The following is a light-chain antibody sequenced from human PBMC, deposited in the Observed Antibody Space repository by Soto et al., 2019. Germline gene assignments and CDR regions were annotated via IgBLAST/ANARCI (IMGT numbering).Light chain of an antibody. Sequence: EKVMTQSPATLSVSPGERATLSCRASQSVSSNLAWYQQKPGQAPRLLIYDASTRATGIPARFSGSGSGTEFTLTISSLQSEDLAVYYCQQYDDWPETFGQGTKEEIK. CDR2: DAS. CDR1: QSVSSN. V-gene: IGKV3-15*01. CDR3: QQYDDWPET. J-gene: IGKJ1*01.